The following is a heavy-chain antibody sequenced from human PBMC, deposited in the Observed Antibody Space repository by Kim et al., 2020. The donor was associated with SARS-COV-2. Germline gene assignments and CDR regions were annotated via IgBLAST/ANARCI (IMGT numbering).Heavy chain of an antibody. CDR3: AKVVVMDGYNYYYYYGM. CDR2: ISGNGVNK. CDR1: GFTFDTYG. Sequence: GGSLRLSCVASGFTFDTYGMSWVRQAPGKGLEWVSVISGNGVNKFYADSVRGRFTISRDNSNNTMSLRMNSLRDEDTALYYCAKVVVMDGYNYYYYYGM. D-gene: IGHD3-22*01. V-gene: IGHV3-23*01. J-gene: IGHJ6*01.